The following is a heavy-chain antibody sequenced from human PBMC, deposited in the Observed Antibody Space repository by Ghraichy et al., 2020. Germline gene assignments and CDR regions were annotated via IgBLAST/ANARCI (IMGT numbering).Heavy chain of an antibody. D-gene: IGHD5-18*01. Sequence: GESLNISCAASGFTFSSYEMNWVRQAPGKGLEWVSCISSSSNPIYYADSVRGRFTISRDNAKNSLFLQMNSLRAEDTAVYYCAREPFSESSYGYRYFDVWGRGTLVTVSS. V-gene: IGHV3-48*03. CDR1: GFTFSSYE. CDR3: AREPFSESSYGYRYFDV. J-gene: IGHJ2*01. CDR2: ISSSSNPI.